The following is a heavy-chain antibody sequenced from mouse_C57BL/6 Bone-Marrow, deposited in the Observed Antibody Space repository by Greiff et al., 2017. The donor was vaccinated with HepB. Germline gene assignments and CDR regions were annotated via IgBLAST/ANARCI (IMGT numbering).Heavy chain of an antibody. CDR2: INPSSGGT. Sequence: QVQLQQPGAELVRPGTSVKVSCKASGYTFTNYLIQWVKQRPGQGLEWIGVINPSSGGTNYNEKFKGKATLTADKSSSTAYMQLSSLTSEDSAVYFCARGVLLRYPDYGCQGTTLTVSS. CDR3: ARGVLLRYPDY. CDR1: GYTFTNYL. J-gene: IGHJ2*01. D-gene: IGHD1-1*01. V-gene: IGHV1-54*01.